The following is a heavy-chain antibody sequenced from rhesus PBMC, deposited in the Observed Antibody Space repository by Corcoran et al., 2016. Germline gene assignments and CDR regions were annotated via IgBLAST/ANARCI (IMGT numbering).Heavy chain of an antibody. CDR3: ASPFTAAGGY. D-gene: IGHD6-25*01. V-gene: IGHV4-99*01. CDR2: ISGSSGST. J-gene: IGHJ4*01. CDR1: GYSISSGYY. Sequence: QVQLQESGPGLVKPSETLSLPCAVSGYSISSGYYWGWIPQPPGKGLEYIGYISGSSGSTYYNPSLKSRVTMSKDTSKNQCSLKLSSVTAADTAVYYCASPFTAAGGYWGQGVLVTVSS.